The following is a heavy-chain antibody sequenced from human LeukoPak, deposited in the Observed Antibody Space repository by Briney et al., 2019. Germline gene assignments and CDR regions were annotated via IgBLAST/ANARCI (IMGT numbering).Heavy chain of an antibody. D-gene: IGHD5-18*01. CDR1: GFTLNSYA. V-gene: IGHV3-30-3*01. Sequence: GGSLRLSCAASGFTLNSYAMHWVRQAPGKGLEWVAVISYDGSNKYYADSVKGRFTISRDNSKNTLYLQMNSLRAEDTAVYYCAKEKLPSGYSFLTDYWGQGTLVTVSS. CDR2: ISYDGSNK. J-gene: IGHJ4*02. CDR3: AKEKLPSGYSFLTDY.